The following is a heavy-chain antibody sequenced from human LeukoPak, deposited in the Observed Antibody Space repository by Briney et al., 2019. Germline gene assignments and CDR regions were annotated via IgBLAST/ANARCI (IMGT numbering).Heavy chain of an antibody. Sequence: SVTLSLTGTVSGGSISNYYWSWIRQPPGKGLEWIGYISYIGSTKYNPSLKSRVTISEDTSKKQFSLKLSSVTAADTAVYYCAGSYHYYMDVWGKGTTVTVSS. J-gene: IGHJ6*03. CDR1: GGSISNYY. CDR3: AGSYHYYMDV. V-gene: IGHV4-59*01. CDR2: ISYIGST.